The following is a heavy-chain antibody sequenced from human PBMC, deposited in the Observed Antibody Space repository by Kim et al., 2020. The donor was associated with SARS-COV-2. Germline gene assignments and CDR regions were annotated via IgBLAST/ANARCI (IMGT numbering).Heavy chain of an antibody. V-gene: IGHV3-7*01. J-gene: IGHJ3*02. CDR3: AGEGDLYSSGKEALDI. Sequence: GGSLRLSCAASGFTFSSYWMTWVRQAPGKGLEWVANIKQDGNQKYYVDSVKGRFTISRDNAKNSLYLQMNSLRAEDTAVYYCAGEGDLYSSGKEALDIWG. CDR1: GFTFSSYW. D-gene: IGHD6-19*01. CDR2: IKQDGNQK.